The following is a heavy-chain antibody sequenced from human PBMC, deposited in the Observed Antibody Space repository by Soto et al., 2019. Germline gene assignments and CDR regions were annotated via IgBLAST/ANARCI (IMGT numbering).Heavy chain of an antibody. J-gene: IGHJ5*02. Sequence: SETLSLTCAVYGGSFSGYYWSWIRQPPGKGLEWIGYIYYSGSTNYNPSLKSRVTISVDTSKSQFSLKLSSVTAADTAVYYCARVPTPWGQGTLVTVSS. CDR3: ARVPTP. V-gene: IGHV4-59*12. CDR2: IYYSGST. CDR1: GGSFSGYY.